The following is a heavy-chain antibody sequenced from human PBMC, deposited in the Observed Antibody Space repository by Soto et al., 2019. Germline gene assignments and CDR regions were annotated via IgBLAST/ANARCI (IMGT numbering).Heavy chain of an antibody. CDR2: ISSSSSYT. Sequence: GGSLRLSCAASGFTFSDYYMSWIRQAPGKGLEWVSYISSSSSYTNYADSVKGRFTISRDNAKNALYLQMNSLRAEDAAVYYCARDAVEARSRNYYYYGMDVWGQGTTVTVSS. V-gene: IGHV3-11*06. CDR1: GFTFSDYY. J-gene: IGHJ6*02. CDR3: ARDAVEARSRNYYYYGMDV.